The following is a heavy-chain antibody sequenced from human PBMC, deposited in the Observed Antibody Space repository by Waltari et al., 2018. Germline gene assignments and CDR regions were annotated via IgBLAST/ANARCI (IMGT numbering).Heavy chain of an antibody. CDR3: AGSRDFDY. CDR2: INHSGST. J-gene: IGHJ4*02. Sequence: QVQLQQWGAGLLKPSATLSLTCAVYGGSFSGYYWSWIRQPPGKGLEWIGEINHSGSTNYNPSLKSRVTISVDTSKNQFSLKLSSVTAADTAVYYCAGSRDFDYWGQGTLVTVSS. V-gene: IGHV4-34*01. CDR1: GGSFSGYY.